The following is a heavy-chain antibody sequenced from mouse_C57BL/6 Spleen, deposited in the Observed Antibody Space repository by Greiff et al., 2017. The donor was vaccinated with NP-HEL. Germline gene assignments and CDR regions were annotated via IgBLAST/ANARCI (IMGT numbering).Heavy chain of an antibody. CDR2: IYPGDGDT. CDR3: ARCDDGYYYAMDY. Sequence: VQLQQFGPELVKPGASVKISCKASGYAFSSSWMNWVKQRPGKGLEWIGRIYPGDGDTNYNGKFKGKATLTADKSSSTAYMQLSSLTSEDSAVDFCARCDDGYYYAMDYWGQGTSVTVSS. J-gene: IGHJ4*01. D-gene: IGHD2-3*01. CDR1: GYAFSSSW. V-gene: IGHV1-82*01.